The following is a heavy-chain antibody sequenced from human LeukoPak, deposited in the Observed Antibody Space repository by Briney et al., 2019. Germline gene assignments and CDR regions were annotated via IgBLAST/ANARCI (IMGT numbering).Heavy chain of an antibody. V-gene: IGHV4-39*07. D-gene: IGHD3-10*01. Sequence: SETLSLTCTVSGGSISSSSYYWGWIRQPPGKGLEWIGSIYYSGSTYYNPSLKSRVTISVDTSKNQFSLKLSSVTAADTAVYYCAREFASTLNYYYYMDVWGQGTSVTGSS. CDR2: IYYSGST. CDR1: GGSISSSSYY. CDR3: AREFASTLNYYYYMDV. J-gene: IGHJ6*03.